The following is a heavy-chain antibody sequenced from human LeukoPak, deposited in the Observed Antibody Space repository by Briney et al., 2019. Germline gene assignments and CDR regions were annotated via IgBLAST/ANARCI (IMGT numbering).Heavy chain of an antibody. CDR3: ARFKTAVRAFDF. Sequence: SETLSLTCTVSGGSTSSYYWNWMRQPPGKGLEWIGYIYYSESTNYNSSLKSRVTISVDTSKNQFSLKLSSVTAADTAVYSCARFKTAVRAFDFWGQGTLVTVSS. CDR2: IYYSEST. CDR1: GGSTSSYY. J-gene: IGHJ4*02. V-gene: IGHV4-59*08.